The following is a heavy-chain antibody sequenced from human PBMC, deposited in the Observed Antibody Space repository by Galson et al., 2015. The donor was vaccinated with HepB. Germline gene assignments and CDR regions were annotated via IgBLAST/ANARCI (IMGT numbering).Heavy chain of an antibody. CDR3: ARDSLAAAGTIYYYYGMDV. Sequence: SLRLSCAASGFTFSSYGMHWVRQAPGKGLEWVAVIWYDGSNKYYADSVKGRFTISRDNSKNTLYLQMNSLRAEDTAVYYCARDSLAAAGTIYYYYGMDVWGQGTTVTVSS. CDR1: GFTFSSYG. J-gene: IGHJ6*02. V-gene: IGHV3-33*08. D-gene: IGHD6-13*01. CDR2: IWYDGSNK.